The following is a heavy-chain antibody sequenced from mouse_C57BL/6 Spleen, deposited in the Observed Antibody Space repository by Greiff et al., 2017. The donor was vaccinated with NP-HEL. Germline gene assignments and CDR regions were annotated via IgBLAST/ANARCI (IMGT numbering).Heavy chain of an antibody. CDR3: AREGDYDFPFDY. D-gene: IGHD2-4*01. CDR2: IHPNSGST. V-gene: IGHV1-64*01. Sequence: QVQLQQPGAELVKPGASVKLSCKASGYTFTSYWMHWVKQRPGQGLEWIGMIHPNSGSTNYNEKFKSKATLTVDKSSSTAYMQLSSLTSEDSAVYYCAREGDYDFPFDYWGQGTTLTVSS. J-gene: IGHJ2*01. CDR1: GYTFTSYW.